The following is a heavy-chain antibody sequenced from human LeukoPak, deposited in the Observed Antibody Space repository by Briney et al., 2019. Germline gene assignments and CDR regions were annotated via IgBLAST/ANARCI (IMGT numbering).Heavy chain of an antibody. CDR2: IRYDGSNK. CDR1: GFTFSSYG. D-gene: IGHD2-2*01. J-gene: IGHJ4*02. CDR3: AKEDGVSVLPAAYSGY. V-gene: IGHV3-30*02. Sequence: PGGSLRLSCAASGFTFSSYGMHWVRQAPGKGLEWVAFIRYDGSNKYYADSVKGRFTISRDNSKNTLYLQMNSLRAEDTALYYCAKEDGVSVLPAAYSGYWGQGTLVTVSS.